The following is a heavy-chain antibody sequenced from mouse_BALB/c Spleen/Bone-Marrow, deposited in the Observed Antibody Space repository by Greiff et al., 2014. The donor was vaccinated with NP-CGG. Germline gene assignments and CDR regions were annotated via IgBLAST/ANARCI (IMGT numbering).Heavy chain of an antibody. D-gene: IGHD4-1*01. CDR1: GFNIKDTY. CDR2: IDPANGNA. CDR3: ALTGTGRFAL. J-gene: IGHJ3*01. V-gene: IGHV14-3*02. Sequence: EVKLQESGAELVKPGASVKLSCTASGFNIKDTYMHWLKQRPKQGLEWMGIIDPANGNAKYDPDFQGKATITADTSSNTAYLQLSSMTAEDTAVYYCALTGTGRFALWGQGTLVTVSA.